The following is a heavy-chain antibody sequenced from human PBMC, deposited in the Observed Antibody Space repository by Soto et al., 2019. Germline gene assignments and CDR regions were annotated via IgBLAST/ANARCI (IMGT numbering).Heavy chain of an antibody. Sequence: EVQLVESGGGLVQPGGSLRLSCAASGFTFNSYNMNWVRQAPGMGLEWVAYISSGGSTMYYADSVKGRITISRDNAKDSLYLQINSLRAEDTAVYYCARDYGSGKRYFDLWGRGTLVTVSS. D-gene: IGHD3-10*01. J-gene: IGHJ2*01. CDR2: ISSGGSTM. V-gene: IGHV3-48*01. CDR1: GFTFNSYN. CDR3: ARDYGSGKRYFDL.